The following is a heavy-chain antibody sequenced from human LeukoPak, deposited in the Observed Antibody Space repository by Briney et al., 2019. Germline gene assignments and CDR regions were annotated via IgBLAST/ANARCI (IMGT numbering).Heavy chain of an antibody. D-gene: IGHD1-14*01. Sequence: SETLSLTCAVYGGSFSGYYWSWIRQPPGKGLEWIGEINHSGSTNYNPSLKSRVTISVDTSKNQFSLKLSSVTAADTAVYYCARLGPNPPGRNYVDYWGQGTLVTVSS. V-gene: IGHV4-34*01. J-gene: IGHJ4*02. CDR3: ARLGPNPPGRNYVDY. CDR2: INHSGST. CDR1: GGSFSGYY.